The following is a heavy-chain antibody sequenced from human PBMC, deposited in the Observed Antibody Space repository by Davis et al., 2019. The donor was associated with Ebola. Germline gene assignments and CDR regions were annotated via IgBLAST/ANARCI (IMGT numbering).Heavy chain of an antibody. Sequence: GESLKISCAASGFTFNNYWMGWVRQTPGRGLELVANTNQDGSHKYYVDSVKGRFTISRDNTKNSVSLQMNSLRAEDTAVYYCAEGHSSAFDLWGQGTMVIVSS. CDR1: GFTFNNYW. CDR3: AEGHSSAFDL. V-gene: IGHV3-7*01. CDR2: TNQDGSHK. J-gene: IGHJ3*01.